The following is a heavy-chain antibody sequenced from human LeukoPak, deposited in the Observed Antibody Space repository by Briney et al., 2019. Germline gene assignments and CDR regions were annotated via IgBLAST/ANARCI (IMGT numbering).Heavy chain of an antibody. Sequence: ASVKVSCNASGYTFTGYYMQWVRQAPGQGLEWMGWMNPNSGNTGYAQKFQGRVTMARNTSISTAYMELSSLRSEDTAVYYCARRVGYCSGGSCYHIDYWGQGTLVTVSS. CDR2: MNPNSGNT. CDR3: ARRVGYCSGGSCYHIDY. V-gene: IGHV1-8*02. CDR1: GYTFTGYY. D-gene: IGHD2-15*01. J-gene: IGHJ4*02.